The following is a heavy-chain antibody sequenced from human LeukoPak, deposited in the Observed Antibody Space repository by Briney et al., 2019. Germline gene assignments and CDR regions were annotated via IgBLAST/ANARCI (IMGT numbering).Heavy chain of an antibody. Sequence: GSSVKVSCKASGGTFSSYAISWVRQAPGQGLEWMGRIIPILGIANYAQKFQGRVTITADESTSTAYMELRSLRSDDTAVYYCARDRVRFFPDYWGQGTLVTVSS. CDR1: GGTFSSYA. V-gene: IGHV1-69*04. D-gene: IGHD3-3*01. CDR3: ARDRVRFFPDY. CDR2: IIPILGIA. J-gene: IGHJ4*02.